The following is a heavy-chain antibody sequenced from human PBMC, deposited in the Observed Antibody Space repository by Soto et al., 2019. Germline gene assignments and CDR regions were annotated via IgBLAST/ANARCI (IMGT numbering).Heavy chain of an antibody. Sequence: PGGSLRLSCAASGFTFSDYYMSWIRQAPGKGLEWVSYISSSGSTIYYADSVKGRFTISRDSAKNSLYLQMNSLRAEDTAVYYCARDPIVVVTAMFDYWGQGTLVTVSS. CDR1: GFTFSDYY. D-gene: IGHD2-21*02. J-gene: IGHJ4*02. CDR3: ARDPIVVVTAMFDY. CDR2: ISSSGSTI. V-gene: IGHV3-11*01.